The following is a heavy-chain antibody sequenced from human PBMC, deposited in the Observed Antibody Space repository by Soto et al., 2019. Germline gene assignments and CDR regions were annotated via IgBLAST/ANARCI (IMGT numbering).Heavy chain of an antibody. CDR3: ARDNDAGGNSIPDAFDI. Sequence: QVQLQESGPGLVKPSQTLSLTCTVSGGSISSGGYYWSWIRQHPGKGLEWIGYIYYSGSTYYNPSLKSRVTISVDTSKNQFSLKLSSVTAADTAVYYCARDNDAGGNSIPDAFDIWGQGTMVTVSS. J-gene: IGHJ3*02. D-gene: IGHD2-21*02. CDR1: GGSISSGGYY. V-gene: IGHV4-31*03. CDR2: IYYSGST.